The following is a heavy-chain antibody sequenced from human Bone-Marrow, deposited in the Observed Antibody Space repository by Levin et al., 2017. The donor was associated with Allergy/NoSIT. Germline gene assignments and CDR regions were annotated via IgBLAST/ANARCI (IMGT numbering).Heavy chain of an antibody. CDR1: GFVVTRNH. D-gene: IGHD1-20*01. J-gene: IGHJ4*02. Sequence: GSLRLSCAASGFVVTRNHMSWVRQAPGKGLEWLSVTYSGGTTYYRDSVKGRFTIARDNSKNTLYLQMKSLRAEDTAIYYCARDNFDTPGELDYWGQGTLVTVSS. CDR3: ARDNFDTPGELDY. V-gene: IGHV3-53*01. CDR2: TYSGGTT.